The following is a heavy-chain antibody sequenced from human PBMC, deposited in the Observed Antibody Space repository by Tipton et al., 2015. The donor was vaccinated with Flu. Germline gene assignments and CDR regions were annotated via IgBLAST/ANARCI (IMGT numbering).Heavy chain of an antibody. J-gene: IGHJ4*02. CDR2: IYHSGST. CDR1: GYSISSGYY. Sequence: TLSLTCAVSGYSISSGYYWGWIRQPPGKGLEWIGSIYHSGSTYYNPPLKSRVTISVDTSKNQFSLKLSSVTAADTAVYYCAGQRLILDDSSGYYDYWGQGTLVTVSS. D-gene: IGHD3-22*01. V-gene: IGHV4-38-2*01. CDR3: AGQRLILDDSSGYYDY.